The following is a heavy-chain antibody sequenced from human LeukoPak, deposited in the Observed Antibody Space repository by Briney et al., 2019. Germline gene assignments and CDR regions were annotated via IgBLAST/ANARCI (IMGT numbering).Heavy chain of an antibody. CDR1: GFTFSSYA. Sequence: GGSLRLSCAASGFTFSSYAMSWVRQAPGKGLEWVSAISGSGGSTYYADSVKGRFTISRDNAKNSLYLQMNSLRAEDTAVYYCARDGDSSSRFYYYGMDVWGQGTTVTVSS. CDR2: ISGSGGST. D-gene: IGHD6-13*01. CDR3: ARDGDSSSRFYYYGMDV. J-gene: IGHJ6*02. V-gene: IGHV3-23*01.